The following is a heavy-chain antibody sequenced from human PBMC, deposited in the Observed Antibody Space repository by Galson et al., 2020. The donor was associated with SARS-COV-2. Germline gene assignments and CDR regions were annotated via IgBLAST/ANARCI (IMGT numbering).Heavy chain of an antibody. CDR2: ISGAGSGT. J-gene: IGHJ3*02. CDR1: GFTFSIYW. D-gene: IGHD1-26*01. Sequence: GESLKISCAASGFTFSIYWMHWVRQAPGKGLEWVSHISGAGSGTTYADSVKGRFTISRDNAKNTLYLQMSSLRAEDTAVYYCARSLGYRGRDRVFDNWGQGTMVTVSS. V-gene: IGHV3-74*01. CDR3: ARSLGYRGRDRVFDN.